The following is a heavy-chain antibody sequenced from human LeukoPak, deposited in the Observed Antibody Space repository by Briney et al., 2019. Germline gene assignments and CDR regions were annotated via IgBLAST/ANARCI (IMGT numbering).Heavy chain of an antibody. V-gene: IGHV3-23*01. CDR3: ARPGDSSGYDVNWFDP. Sequence: PGGSLRLSCAASGFTFSSYAMSWVRQAPGKGLEWVSAISGSGGSTYYADSVKGRFTISRDNAKNSLYLQMNSLRAEDTAVYYCARPGDSSGYDVNWFDPWGQGTLVTVSS. CDR2: ISGSGGST. CDR1: GFTFSSYA. J-gene: IGHJ5*02. D-gene: IGHD3-22*01.